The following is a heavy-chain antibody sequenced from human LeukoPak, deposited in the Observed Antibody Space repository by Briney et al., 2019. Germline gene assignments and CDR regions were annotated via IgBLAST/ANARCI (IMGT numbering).Heavy chain of an antibody. D-gene: IGHD6-13*01. J-gene: IGHJ5*02. CDR1: GYTFTGYY. Sequence: VATVKVSCKASGYTFTGYYMHWVRQAPGQGLEWMGRINPNSGGTNYAQKFQGRVTMTRDTSISTAYMELSRLRSDDTAVYYCARELPRIAAAGTWWFDPWGQGTLVTVSS. V-gene: IGHV1-2*06. CDR3: ARELPRIAAAGTWWFDP. CDR2: INPNSGGT.